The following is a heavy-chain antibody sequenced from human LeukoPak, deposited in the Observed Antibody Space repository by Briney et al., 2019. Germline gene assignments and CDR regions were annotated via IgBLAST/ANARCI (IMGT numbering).Heavy chain of an antibody. CDR2: IYYSGST. Sequence: KTSETLSLTCTVSGGSINGYYWSWIRQPPGKGLEWIGYIYYSGSTNYNPSLKSRVTISVDKSKNQFSLKLSSVTAADTAVYYCARDTGDYFDYWGQGTLVTVSS. V-gene: IGHV4-59*01. CDR3: ARDTGDYFDY. D-gene: IGHD3-10*01. CDR1: GGSINGYY. J-gene: IGHJ4*02.